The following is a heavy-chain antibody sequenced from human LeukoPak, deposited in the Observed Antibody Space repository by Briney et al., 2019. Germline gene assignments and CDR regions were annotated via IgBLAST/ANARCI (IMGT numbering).Heavy chain of an antibody. J-gene: IGHJ6*02. V-gene: IGHV4-59*01. D-gene: IGHD3-22*01. CDR3: ARDWPTYYYDSSGRYYYYYYGMDV. Sequence: SETLSLTCTVSGGSISSYYWSWIRQPPGKGLEWIGYIYYSGSTNYNPSPKSRVTISVDTSKNQFSLKLSSVTAADTAVYYCARDWPTYYYDSSGRYYYYYYGMDVWGQGTTVTVSS. CDR1: GGSISSYY. CDR2: IYYSGST.